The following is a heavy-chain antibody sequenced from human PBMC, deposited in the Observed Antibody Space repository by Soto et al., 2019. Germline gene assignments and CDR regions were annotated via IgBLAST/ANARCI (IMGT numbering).Heavy chain of an antibody. J-gene: IGHJ5*02. CDR1: GVTFSSYA. D-gene: IGHD6-19*01. CDR3: AQDRSSGWHRGAWFDP. Sequence: GGSLRLSCAASGVTFSSYAMSWVRQAPGKGLEWVSAISGSGGSTYYADSVKGRFTISRDNSKNTLYLQMNSLRAEDTAVYYCAQDRSSGWHRGAWFDPWGQGTLVTVSS. CDR2: ISGSGGST. V-gene: IGHV3-23*01.